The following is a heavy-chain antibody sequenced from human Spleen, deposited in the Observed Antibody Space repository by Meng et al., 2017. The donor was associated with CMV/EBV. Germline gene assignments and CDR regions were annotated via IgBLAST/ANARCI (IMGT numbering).Heavy chain of an antibody. V-gene: IGHV3-48*04. CDR3: AKDGRYSSSWYFCDY. CDR1: GFTFSSYS. CDR2: ISSSSSTI. J-gene: IGHJ4*02. D-gene: IGHD6-13*01. Sequence: GGSLRLSCAASGFTFSSYSMNWVRQAPGKGLEWVSYISSSSSTIYYADSVKGRFTISRDNAKNSLYLQMNSLRAEDTAVYYCAKDGRYSSSWYFCDYWGQGTLVTVSS.